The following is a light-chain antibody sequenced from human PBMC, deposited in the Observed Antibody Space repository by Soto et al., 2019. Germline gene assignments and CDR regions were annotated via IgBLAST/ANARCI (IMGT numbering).Light chain of an antibody. CDR3: QQYGSSSIT. CDR1: QSVSSSS. V-gene: IGKV3-20*01. Sequence: EIMLTHSLGTRSLCPGQRATLSFSASQSVSSSSLAWYQQIPGQAPRLLIYGASSSATCIPDRFSRSGSGTDVTLTISRLELEDFAVYYCQQYGSSSITFGQGTRLEI. J-gene: IGKJ5*01. CDR2: GAS.